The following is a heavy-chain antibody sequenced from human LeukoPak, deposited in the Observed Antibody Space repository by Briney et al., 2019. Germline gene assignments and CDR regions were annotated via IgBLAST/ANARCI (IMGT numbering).Heavy chain of an antibody. CDR2: INPNSGGT. J-gene: IGHJ4*02. D-gene: IGHD4-23*01. V-gene: IGHV1-2*02. Sequence: ASVKVSCKASGGTFSSYAISWVRQAPGQGLEWMGWINPNSGGTNYAQKFQGRVTMTRDTSISTAYMELSRLRSDDTAVYYCARDDGNTGVDYWGQGTLVTVSS. CDR1: GGTFSSYA. CDR3: ARDDGNTGVDY.